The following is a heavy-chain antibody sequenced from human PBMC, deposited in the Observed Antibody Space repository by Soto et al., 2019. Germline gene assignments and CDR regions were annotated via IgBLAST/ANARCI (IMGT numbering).Heavy chain of an antibody. D-gene: IGHD6-13*01. CDR3: AKLMGSSNWYSPLDF. Sequence: VQVLESGGGLVQPGGSLRLSCAISEFTFSSYAMSWVRQAPGKGLEWVSVISGNGGSTNYADSVKGRFTISRDNSKDTLSLQMNSLRAEDTAVYYCAKLMGSSNWYSPLDFWGQGMLVAVSS. J-gene: IGHJ4*02. CDR2: ISGNGGST. CDR1: EFTFSSYA. V-gene: IGHV3-23*01.